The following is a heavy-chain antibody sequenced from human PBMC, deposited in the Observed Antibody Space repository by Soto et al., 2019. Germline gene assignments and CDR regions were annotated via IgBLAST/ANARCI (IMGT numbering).Heavy chain of an antibody. V-gene: IGHV3-48*03. J-gene: IGHJ4*02. CDR2: ISTSGSTI. D-gene: IGHD2-15*01. CDR3: ARSVSIAVVSAPNFDS. CDR1: VFSFNTYE. Sequence: GGSLRLSCAASVFSFNTYEMNWVRQAPGKGLECVSYISTSGSTIYYAASVKGRFTISRDNSQNTLYLQMNSLRGEETAVYYCARSVSIAVVSAPNFDSPAQGTLVTVSS.